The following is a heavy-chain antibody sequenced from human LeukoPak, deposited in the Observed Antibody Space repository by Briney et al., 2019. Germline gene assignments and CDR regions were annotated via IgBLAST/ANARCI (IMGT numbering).Heavy chain of an antibody. Sequence: GGSLRLSCAASGFTVSSNYMSWVRQAPGKGLEWVSGISRSGDRRHYADSVKGRFTIFRDNYDNRLYLQMSRVRVDDTAVYFCAKDAPDYGDYLFDYWGRGTRVTVSS. CDR2: ISRSGDRR. CDR3: AKDAPDYGDYLFDY. J-gene: IGHJ4*02. CDR1: GFTVSSNY. D-gene: IGHD4-17*01. V-gene: IGHV3-23*01.